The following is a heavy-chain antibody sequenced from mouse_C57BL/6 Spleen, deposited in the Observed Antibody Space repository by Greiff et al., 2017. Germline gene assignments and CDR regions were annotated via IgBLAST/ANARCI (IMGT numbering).Heavy chain of an antibody. J-gene: IGHJ3*01. V-gene: IGHV3-6*01. CDR2: ISYDGSN. CDR1: GYSITSGYY. D-gene: IGHD1-1*01. CDR3: AYYYGMSYGFAY. Sequence: EVKLQESGPGLVKPSQSLSLTCSVTGYSITSGYYWNWIRQFPGNKLEWMGYISYDGSNNYNPSLKNRISITLDTSKNQFFLKLNSVTTEDTATYYCAYYYGMSYGFAYWGQGTLVTVSA.